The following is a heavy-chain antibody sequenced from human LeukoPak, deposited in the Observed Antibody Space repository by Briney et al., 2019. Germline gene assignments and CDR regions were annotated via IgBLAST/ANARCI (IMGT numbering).Heavy chain of an antibody. V-gene: IGHV4-34*01. CDR2: INHSGST. D-gene: IGHD2-2*01. CDR3: ARTLSGYYFDY. Sequence: PSETLSLTCAVYGGSFSGYYWSWIRQPLGKGLEWIGEINHSGSTNYNPSLKSRVTISVDTSKNQFSLKLSSVTAADTAVYYCARTLSGYYFDYWGQGTLVTVSS. J-gene: IGHJ4*02. CDR1: GGSFSGYY.